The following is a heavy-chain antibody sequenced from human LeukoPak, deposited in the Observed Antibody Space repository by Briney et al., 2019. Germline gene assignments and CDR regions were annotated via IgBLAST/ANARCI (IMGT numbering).Heavy chain of an antibody. D-gene: IGHD5-18*01. CDR3: ARGRIQPDY. CDR2: INHSGST. CDR1: GGSFSGYY. J-gene: IGHJ4*02. V-gene: IGHV4-34*01. Sequence: SETLSLTCAVYGGSFSGYYWSWIRQPPGKGLEWIGEINHSGSTNYNPSLKSRVTISVDTSKNQFSLKLSSVTAADTAVCYCARGRIQPDYWGQGTLVTVSS.